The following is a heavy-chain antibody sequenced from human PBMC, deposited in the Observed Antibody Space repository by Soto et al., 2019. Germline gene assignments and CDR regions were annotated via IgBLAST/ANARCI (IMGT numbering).Heavy chain of an antibody. V-gene: IGHV1-69*02. J-gene: IGHJ4*02. Sequence: QVQLVQSGAEVKMPGSSVTVSCTASGDTFSKYTINWVRQAPGQGPEWVGRVIPILGMSDYAHKFQGRVSITADKSTSTADILGSRLRSDDTAVYYCATSYGSGSAHFDNWGQGTLVTVSS. CDR3: ATSYGSGSAHFDN. CDR1: GDTFSKYT. D-gene: IGHD3-10*01. CDR2: VIPILGMS.